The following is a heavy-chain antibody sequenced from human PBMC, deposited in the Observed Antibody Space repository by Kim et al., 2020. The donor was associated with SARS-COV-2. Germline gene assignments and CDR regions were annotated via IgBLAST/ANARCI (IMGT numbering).Heavy chain of an antibody. J-gene: IGHJ6*02. CDR3: AKDRGLWQLGRNFYGMHV. V-gene: IGHV3-9*01. CDR1: GFTFADYA. Sequence: GGSLRLSCAASGFTFADYAMHWVRQVPGKGLEWVSGISWNSDDIGYADSVKGRFTISRDNAKNSLYLEMNSLRAEDTALYYCAKDRGLWQLGRNFYGMHVWGLGTTVTVSS. D-gene: IGHD2-21*01. CDR2: ISWNSDDI.